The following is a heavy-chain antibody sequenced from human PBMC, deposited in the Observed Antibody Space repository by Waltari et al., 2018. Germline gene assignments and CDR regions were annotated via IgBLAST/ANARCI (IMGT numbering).Heavy chain of an antibody. CDR1: GGTFSSYA. J-gene: IGHJ4*02. CDR2: IIPMFGTS. D-gene: IGHD3-10*01. CDR3: ASNGVYGSGSDLGY. Sequence: QVQLVQSGAEVKKPGSSVKVSCKASGGTFSSYAISWVRQAPGQGLEWMGRIIPMFGTSNYVQKFQGRGTITADKSTSTAYMELSSLRSEDTAVYYCASNGVYGSGSDLGYWGQGTLVTVSS. V-gene: IGHV1-69*08.